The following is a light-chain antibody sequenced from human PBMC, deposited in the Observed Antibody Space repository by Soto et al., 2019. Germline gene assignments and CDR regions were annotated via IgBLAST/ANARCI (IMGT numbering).Light chain of an antibody. CDR3: SSYAGSYTLL. J-gene: IGLJ2*01. Sequence: QSALTQPPSASGSPGQSVTISCTGTSGDVGGNNYVSWYQQHPGKAPKLMIYEVSKRPSGVPDRFSGSRSGNTASLTVSGLLAEDEADYFCSSYAGSYTLLFGGGTKLTVL. CDR1: SGDVGGNNY. CDR2: EVS. V-gene: IGLV2-8*01.